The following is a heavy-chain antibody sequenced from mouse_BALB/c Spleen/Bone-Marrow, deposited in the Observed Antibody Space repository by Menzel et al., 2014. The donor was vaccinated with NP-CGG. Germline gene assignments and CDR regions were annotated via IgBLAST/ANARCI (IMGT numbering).Heavy chain of an antibody. CDR2: INPDSSTI. V-gene: IGHV4-1*02. CDR3: ARPPIYYDYAWFAY. Sequence: DVKLQESGGGLVQPGGSLKLSCAASGFDFSRYWMSWVRQAPGKGLEWIGEINPDSSTINYTPSLKDKFIISRDNAKNTLYLKMSKVRSEDTALYYCARPPIYYDYAWFAYWGQGTLVTVSA. D-gene: IGHD2-4*01. CDR1: GFDFSRYW. J-gene: IGHJ3*01.